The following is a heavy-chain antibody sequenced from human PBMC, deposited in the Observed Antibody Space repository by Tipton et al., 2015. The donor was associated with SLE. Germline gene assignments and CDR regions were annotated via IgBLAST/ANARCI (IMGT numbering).Heavy chain of an antibody. CDR1: GFTFSSYS. D-gene: IGHD3-9*01. CDR3: ARDASPRGYDILTGYYSPFDY. V-gene: IGHV3-21*01. CDR2: ISSSSSYI. Sequence: SLRLSCAASGFTFSSYSMNWVRQAPGKGLEWVSSISSSSSYIYYADSVKGRFTISRDNAKNSLYLQMNSLRAEDTAVYYCARDASPRGYDILTGYYSPFDYWGQGTLVTVSS. J-gene: IGHJ4*02.